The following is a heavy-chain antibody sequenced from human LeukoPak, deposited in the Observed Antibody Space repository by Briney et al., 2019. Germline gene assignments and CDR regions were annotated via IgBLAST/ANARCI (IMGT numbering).Heavy chain of an antibody. D-gene: IGHD3-22*01. CDR2: INHSGST. Sequence: SETLSLTCAVYGGSFSGYYWSWIRQPPGKGLEWIGEINHSGSTNYNPSLKSRVTISVDTSKNQFSLKLSSVTAADTAVYYCARENKAYYYDSSGYYGAYYGMDVWGQGTTVTVSS. J-gene: IGHJ6*02. V-gene: IGHV4-34*01. CDR1: GGSFSGYY. CDR3: ARENKAYYYDSSGYYGAYYGMDV.